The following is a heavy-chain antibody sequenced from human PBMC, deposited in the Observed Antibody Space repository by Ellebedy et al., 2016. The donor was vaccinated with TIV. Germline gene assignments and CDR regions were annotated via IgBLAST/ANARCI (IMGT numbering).Heavy chain of an antibody. CDR1: GGSISSYY. J-gene: IGHJ6*02. Sequence: SETLSLXCTVSGGSISSYYWSWIRQPPVMGLECFGYIYYSGSTNYNPSLKSRVTISVDTSKNQFSLKLSSVTAADTAVYYCARHLMTTVVMREGYYYGMDVWGQGTTVSVSS. CDR2: IYYSGST. CDR3: ARHLMTTVVMREGYYYGMDV. V-gene: IGHV4-59*08. D-gene: IGHD4-23*01.